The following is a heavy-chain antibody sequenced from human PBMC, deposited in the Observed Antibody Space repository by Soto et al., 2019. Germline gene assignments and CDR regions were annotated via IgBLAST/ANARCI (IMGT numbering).Heavy chain of an antibody. V-gene: IGHV3-23*01. CDR2: ISGSGGST. J-gene: IGHJ5*02. CDR1: GFTFSSYA. CDR3: ARTGGTFGASWFEP. Sequence: VGSLRLSCAASGFTFSSYAMSWVRQSPGKWLEWVSAISGSGGSTYYADSVKGRFTISRNNSKNTLYLQMNSLRAEDTAVYYCARTGGTFGASWFEPWGQGTLVTVSS. D-gene: IGHD3-3*01.